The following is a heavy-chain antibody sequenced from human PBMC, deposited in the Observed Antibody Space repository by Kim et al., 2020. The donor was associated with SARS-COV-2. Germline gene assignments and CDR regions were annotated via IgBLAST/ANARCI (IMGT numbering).Heavy chain of an antibody. D-gene: IGHD3-22*01. Sequence: SETLSLTCTVSGGSISSGGYYWSWIRQHPGKGLEWLGYIYYSGSTSYNPSLKSRVTISVDTSKNQFSLKLSSVTAADTAVYYCAKTRITMIVVVTHFDYWGQGTLVTVSS. J-gene: IGHJ4*02. V-gene: IGHV4-31*03. CDR2: IYYSGST. CDR1: GGSISSGGYY. CDR3: AKTRITMIVVVTHFDY.